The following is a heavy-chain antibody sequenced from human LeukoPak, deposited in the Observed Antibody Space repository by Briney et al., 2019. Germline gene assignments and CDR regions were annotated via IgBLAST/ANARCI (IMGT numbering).Heavy chain of an antibody. CDR1: GFTFSSFA. CDR3: ARTLRSPAGRAKTDK. Sequence: GGSQRLSCAASGFTFSSFAMNWVRQAPGKGLQWVAAISGNGDVTYYADSVKDHFTVSRDNSKNTLYLEMNSLRVGDTAVYYCARTLRSPAGRAKTDKWGQGTLVTVSS. D-gene: IGHD6-19*01. J-gene: IGHJ4*02. CDR2: ISGNGDVT. V-gene: IGHV3-23*01.